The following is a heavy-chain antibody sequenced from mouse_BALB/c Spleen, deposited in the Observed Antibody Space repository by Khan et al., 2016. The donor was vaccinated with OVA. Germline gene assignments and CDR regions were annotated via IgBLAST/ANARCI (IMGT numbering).Heavy chain of an antibody. D-gene: IGHD2-12*01. Sequence: MQLEVSGPDLMKPGASLKISCKASGYSFTSYYIPWVVQSHGKSLEWIGYIDPFRGGITYNQKFKGKATLTVDQSSSKAYLHLSNLTSEDSAVDYCTRHCYAGLFNYWGQGTLVTVSA. CDR1: GYSFTSYY. J-gene: IGHJ3*01. CDR3: TRHCYAGLFNY. V-gene: IGHV1S135*01. CDR2: IDPFRGGI.